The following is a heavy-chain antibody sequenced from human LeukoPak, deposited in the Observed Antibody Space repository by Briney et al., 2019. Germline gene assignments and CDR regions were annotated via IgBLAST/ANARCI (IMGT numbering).Heavy chain of an antibody. J-gene: IGHJ6*03. D-gene: IGHD3-22*01. V-gene: IGHV6-1*01. CDR3: ARGATMIVDYYYYYYMDV. CDR1: GDSVSSNSAA. Sequence: PSQTLSLTCAISGDSVSSNSAAWNWIRQSPSRGLEWLGRTYYRSKWYNDYAVSVKSRITINPDTSKNQFSLQLNSVTPEDTAVYYCARGATMIVDYYYYYYMDVWGKGTTVTVSS. CDR2: TYYRSKWYN.